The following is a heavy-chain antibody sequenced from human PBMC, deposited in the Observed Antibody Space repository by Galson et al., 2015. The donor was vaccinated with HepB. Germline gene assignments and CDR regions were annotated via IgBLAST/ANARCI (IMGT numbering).Heavy chain of an antibody. CDR1: GFTFSSYG. V-gene: IGHV3-33*01. Sequence: SLRLSCAASGFTFSSYGMHWVRQAPGKGLGWVAVIWYDGSNKYYADSVKGRFTISRDNSKNTLYLQMNSLRAEDTAVYYCARDGGFGELYYWGQGTLVTVSS. CDR3: ARDGGFGELYY. CDR2: IWYDGSNK. J-gene: IGHJ4*02. D-gene: IGHD3-10*01.